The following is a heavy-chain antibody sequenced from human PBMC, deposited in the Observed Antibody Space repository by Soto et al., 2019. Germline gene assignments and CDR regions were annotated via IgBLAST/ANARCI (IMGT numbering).Heavy chain of an antibody. V-gene: IGHV3-23*01. CDR1: GFTFSNYA. D-gene: IGHD2-15*01. Sequence: EVQLLESGGGLVQPGGSLRLSCAASGFTFSNYAMSWVRHAPGKGLEWVSSISASGSGTYYADPVKGRFTISRDRSKNTLYLQMNSLRAEDTAVYHCAKGDCSGGSCSSQSDYWGQGTLVTVSS. J-gene: IGHJ4*02. CDR3: AKGDCSGGSCSSQSDY. CDR2: ISASGSGT.